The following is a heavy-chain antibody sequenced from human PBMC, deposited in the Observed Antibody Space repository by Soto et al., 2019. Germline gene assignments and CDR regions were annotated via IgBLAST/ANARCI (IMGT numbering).Heavy chain of an antibody. CDR3: ARDADSSGYSRVFDY. V-gene: IGHV1-18*01. CDR1: GYTFTSYG. Sequence: ASVKVSCKASGYTFTSYGISWVRQAPGQGLEWMGWISAYNGNTNYAQKLQGRVTMTTDTSTSTAYMELRSLRSDDTAVYYCARDADSSGYSRVFDYWGQGTLVTGSS. D-gene: IGHD3-22*01. CDR2: ISAYNGNT. J-gene: IGHJ4*02.